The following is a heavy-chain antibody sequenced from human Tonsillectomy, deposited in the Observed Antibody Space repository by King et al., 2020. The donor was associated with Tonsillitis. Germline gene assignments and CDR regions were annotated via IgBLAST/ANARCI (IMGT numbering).Heavy chain of an antibody. CDR1: WDSVSSNSAA. CDR2: TYYRSKWYD. CDR3: AKEAAQGAFDI. D-gene: IGHD6-13*01. Sequence: VQLQQSGPGLVKPSQTLSLTCAISWDSVSSNSAAWNLIRQSPWRGLEWLGRTYYRSKWYDDYAVSVKSRITINPDTSKNQISLQLSSVTPEDTAVYYCAKEAAQGAFDIWGQGTVVTVSS. J-gene: IGHJ3*02. V-gene: IGHV6-1*01.